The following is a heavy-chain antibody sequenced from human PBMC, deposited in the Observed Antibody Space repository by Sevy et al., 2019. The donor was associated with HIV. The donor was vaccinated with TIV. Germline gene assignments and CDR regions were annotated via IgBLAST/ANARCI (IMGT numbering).Heavy chain of an antibody. Sequence: GGSLRLSCTASGFTFNTHAMTWVRQAPGKGLEWVSVISGPGLSTYYAASVKGRFTISRDNSQNTLYLQMNSLRVDDTATYYCAKALNPALESMIEVILRTLKGFDVWGQGTMVTVSS. CDR2: ISGPGLST. CDR1: GFTFNTHA. J-gene: IGHJ3*01. V-gene: IGHV3-23*01. D-gene: IGHD3-22*01. CDR3: AKALNPALESMIEVILRTLKGFDV.